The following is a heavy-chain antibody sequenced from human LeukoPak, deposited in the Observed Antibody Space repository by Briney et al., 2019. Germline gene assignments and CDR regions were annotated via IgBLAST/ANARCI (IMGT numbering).Heavy chain of an antibody. V-gene: IGHV3-11*04. J-gene: IGHJ3*02. Sequence: GGSLRLSCAASGFTFSDYYVSWIRQSPGEGLEWVSYITYSGTTIYYADSVKGRFTISRDNAKSSLYLQMNSLRAEDTAVYYCARGTAAGGSDAFDIWGQGTMVTVSS. D-gene: IGHD2-21*02. CDR3: ARGTAAGGSDAFDI. CDR1: GFTFSDYY. CDR2: ITYSGTTI.